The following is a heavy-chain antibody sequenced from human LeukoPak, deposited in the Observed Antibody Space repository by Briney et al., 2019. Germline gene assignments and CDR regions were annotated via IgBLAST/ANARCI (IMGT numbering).Heavy chain of an antibody. Sequence: GASVKVSCKASGYTFTSYDINWVRQATGQGLEWMGWMNPNSGNTGYAQKFQGRVTMTRNTSISTAYMELSSLRSEDTAVYYCARGVDTVNNFDYWGQGTLVTVSS. D-gene: IGHD5-18*01. CDR1: GYTFTSYD. V-gene: IGHV1-8*01. J-gene: IGHJ4*02. CDR2: MNPNSGNT. CDR3: ARGVDTVNNFDY.